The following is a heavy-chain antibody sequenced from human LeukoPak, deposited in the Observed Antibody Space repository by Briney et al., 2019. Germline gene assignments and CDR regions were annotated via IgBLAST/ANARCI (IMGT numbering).Heavy chain of an antibody. V-gene: IGHV1-2*02. Sequence: ASVKVSCKASGYTFSGYYMHWVRQAPGQGLEWMGWINPNSGGTNYAQKFQGRVTMTRDTSISTAYMELSRLRSDDTAVYYCASFRRPYYYDTSEIWGQGTLVTVSS. CDR3: ASFRRPYYYDTSEI. CDR2: INPNSGGT. J-gene: IGHJ4*02. CDR1: GYTFSGYY. D-gene: IGHD3-22*01.